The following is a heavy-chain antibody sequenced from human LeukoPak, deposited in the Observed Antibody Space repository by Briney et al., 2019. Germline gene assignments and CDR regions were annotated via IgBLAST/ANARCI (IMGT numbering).Heavy chain of an antibody. CDR2: IYTSGST. D-gene: IGHD6-19*01. CDR1: GGSISSYY. CDR3: ARSGYSSGWYYFDY. Sequence: SETLSLTCTVSGGSISSYYWSWIRQPPGKGLEWIGYIYTSGSTNYNPSLKSRATISVDTPKNPFSLKLSSVTAADTAVYYCARSGYSSGWYYFDYWGQGTLVTVSS. J-gene: IGHJ4*02. V-gene: IGHV4-4*09.